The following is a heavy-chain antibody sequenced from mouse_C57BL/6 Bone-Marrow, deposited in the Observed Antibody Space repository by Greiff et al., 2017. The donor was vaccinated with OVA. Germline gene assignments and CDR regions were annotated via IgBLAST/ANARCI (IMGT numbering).Heavy chain of an antibody. V-gene: IGHV1-5*01. CDR2: IYPGNSDT. J-gene: IGHJ1*03. CDR3: TRRGIYYDYDDRYFDV. D-gene: IGHD2-4*01. CDR1: GYTFTSYW. Sequence: EVQLQQSGTVLARPGASVKMSCKTSGYTFTSYWMHWVKQRPGQGLEWIGAIYPGNSDTSYNQKFKGKATLTAVTSASTAYMELSSLTTEDSAVYYCTRRGIYYDYDDRYFDVWGTGTTVTVSS.